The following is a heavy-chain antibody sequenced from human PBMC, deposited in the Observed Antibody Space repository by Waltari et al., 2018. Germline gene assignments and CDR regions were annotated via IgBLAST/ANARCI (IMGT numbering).Heavy chain of an antibody. CDR2: ISSSSTYI. Sequence: TFSNYWMHWVRQAPGKGLEWVSSISSSSTYIYYADSVKGRFTVSRDNAKNALFLQMSSLRVEDTAVYYCASVDSSAFSRSFDYWGLGTLVTVSS. V-gene: IGHV3-21*06. CDR1: TFSNYW. D-gene: IGHD3-22*01. CDR3: ASVDSSAFSRSFDY. J-gene: IGHJ4*02.